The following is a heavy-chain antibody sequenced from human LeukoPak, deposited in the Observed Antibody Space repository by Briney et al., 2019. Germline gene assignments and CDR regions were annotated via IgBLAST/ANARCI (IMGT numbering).Heavy chain of an antibody. J-gene: IGHJ5*02. CDR2: IYYSGST. D-gene: IGHD5-12*01. CDR1: GGSISSYY. Sequence: SETLSLTCTVSGGSISSYYWSWIRQPPGKGLEWIGYIYYSGSTNYNPSLKSRVTISVDTSKNQFSLKLSSVTAADTAVYYCARDARRGLYNWFDPWGQGTLVTVSS. CDR3: ARDARRGLYNWFDP. V-gene: IGHV4-59*01.